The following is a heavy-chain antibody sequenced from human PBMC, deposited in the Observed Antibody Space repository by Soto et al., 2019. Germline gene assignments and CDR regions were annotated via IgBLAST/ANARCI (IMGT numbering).Heavy chain of an antibody. CDR2: IFWDDDK. Sequence: QITFKESGPTLVKPKQTLALTCNFSGFSVTSDGVGVGWIRQPPGKALEWLAVIFWDDDKRYSPSLESRLSIARDTSKDQVFLTMTNMESVDTATYYCALLNDGDYTFWGQGTRVTVSS. CDR3: ALLNDGDYTF. CDR1: GFSVTSDGVG. V-gene: IGHV2-5*02. D-gene: IGHD4-17*01. J-gene: IGHJ4*02.